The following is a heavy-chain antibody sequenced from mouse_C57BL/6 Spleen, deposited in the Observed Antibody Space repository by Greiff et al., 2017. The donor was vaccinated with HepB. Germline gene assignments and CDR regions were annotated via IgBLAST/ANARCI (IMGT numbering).Heavy chain of an antibody. J-gene: IGHJ4*01. CDR1: GYTFTSYG. V-gene: IGHV1-81*01. CDR2: IYPRSGNT. D-gene: IGHD1-1*01. CDR3: ARWSPLTTVVARNYAMDY. Sequence: QVQLQQSGAELARPGASVKLSCKASGYTFTSYGISWVKQRTGQGLEWIGEIYPRSGNTYYNEKFKGKATLTADKSSSTAYMELRSLTSEDSAVYFCARWSPLTTVVARNYAMDYWGQGTSVTVSS.